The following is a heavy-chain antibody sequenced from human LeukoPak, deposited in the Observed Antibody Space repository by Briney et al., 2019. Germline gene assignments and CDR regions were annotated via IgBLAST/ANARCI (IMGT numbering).Heavy chain of an antibody. V-gene: IGHV1-18*01. J-gene: IGHJ4*02. CDR3: ARGKLAAAGRDY. CDR1: GYTFTGYY. D-gene: IGHD6-13*01. Sequence: GASVKVSCKTSGYTFTGYYMHWVRQAPGQGLEWMGWISAYNGNTNYAQKLQGRVTMTTDTSTSTAYMELRSLRSDDTAVYYCARGKLAAAGRDYWGQGTLVTVSS. CDR2: ISAYNGNT.